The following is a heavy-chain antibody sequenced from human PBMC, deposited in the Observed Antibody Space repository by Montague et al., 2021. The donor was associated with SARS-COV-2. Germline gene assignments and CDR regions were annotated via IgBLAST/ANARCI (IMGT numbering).Heavy chain of an antibody. Sequence: CAISGDSVSSNSVSWNWIRQSPSRGLEWLGRTYYRSKWSNEYALSVKSRITITPDTSKSQLSLQLTSVTPEDTAVYYCTRAGWGVQDYWGQGSLVTVSS. CDR2: TYYRSKWSN. D-gene: IGHD3-10*01. CDR3: TRAGWGVQDY. V-gene: IGHV6-1*01. J-gene: IGHJ4*02. CDR1: GDSVSSNSVS.